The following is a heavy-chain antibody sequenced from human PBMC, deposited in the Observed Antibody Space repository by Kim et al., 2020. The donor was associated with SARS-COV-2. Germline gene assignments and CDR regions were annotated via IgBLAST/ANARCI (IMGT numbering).Heavy chain of an antibody. D-gene: IGHD6-13*01. Sequence: GGSLRLSCAASGFTFSSYSMNWVRQAPGKGLEWVSYISSSSTIYYADSVKGRFTISRDNAKNSLYLQMNSLRDEDTAVYYCAREYTAADLDYWGQGTLVTVSS. V-gene: IGHV3-48*02. CDR2: ISSSSTI. CDR1: GFTFSSYS. CDR3: AREYTAADLDY. J-gene: IGHJ4*02.